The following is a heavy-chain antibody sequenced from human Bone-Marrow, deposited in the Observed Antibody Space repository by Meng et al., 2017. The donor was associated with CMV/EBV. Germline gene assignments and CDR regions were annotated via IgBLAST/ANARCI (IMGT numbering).Heavy chain of an antibody. CDR2: INPNSGNT. CDR3: ARERDGYPNDY. Sequence: ASVKVSCKASGYTFTGYYMHWVRQAPGQGLEWMGWINPNSGNTGYAQKFQGRVTMTRNTSISTAYMELSSLRSEDTAVYYCARERDGYPNDYWGQGTLVTVSS. J-gene: IGHJ4*02. D-gene: IGHD5-24*01. CDR1: GYTFTGYY. V-gene: IGHV1-8*02.